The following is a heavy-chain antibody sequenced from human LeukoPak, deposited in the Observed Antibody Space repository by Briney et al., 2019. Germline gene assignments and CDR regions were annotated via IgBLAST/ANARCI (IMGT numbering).Heavy chain of an antibody. V-gene: IGHV4-34*01. D-gene: IGHD1-26*01. J-gene: IGHJ4*02. CDR3: ARGPEWELPNDY. CDR2: INHSGST. CDR1: GGSFSGYY. Sequence: SQSLSLTCAVYGGSFSGYYWSWIRQPAGKGPEWIGEINHSGSTNYNPSLKSRVTISVDTSKNQFSLKLSSVTAADTAVYYCARGPEWELPNDYWGQGTLFTVSS.